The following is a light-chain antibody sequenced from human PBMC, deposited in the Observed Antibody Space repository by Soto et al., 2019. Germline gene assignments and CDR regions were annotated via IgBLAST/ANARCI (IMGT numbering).Light chain of an antibody. Sequence: QSVLTQPPSASGSPGQSVTISCTGTSTDVGGYNFVSWYQHHSGKAPKLIIYEVTKRPSGVPDRFSGSRSGNTASLTVSGLQAEDEADYYCSSYAGSNLYYVSGTGTKVTVL. CDR3: SSYAGSNLYYV. CDR1: STDVGGYNF. J-gene: IGLJ1*01. V-gene: IGLV2-8*01. CDR2: EVT.